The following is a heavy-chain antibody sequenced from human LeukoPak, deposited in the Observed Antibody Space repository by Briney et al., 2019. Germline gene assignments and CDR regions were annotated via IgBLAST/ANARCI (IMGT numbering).Heavy chain of an antibody. CDR2: IYYSGFT. CDR1: GGSINNYY. V-gene: IGHV4-59*01. Sequence: SETLSLTCTVSGGSINNYYWSWIRQPPGKAMEDIGHIYYSGFTNYNPSLKSRVTMSVDTSKNQFSLKLSSVTAADTAVYYCARYGSSSLRAGYYYYMDVWGKGTTVTVSS. J-gene: IGHJ6*03. D-gene: IGHD6-6*01. CDR3: ARYGSSSLRAGYYYYMDV.